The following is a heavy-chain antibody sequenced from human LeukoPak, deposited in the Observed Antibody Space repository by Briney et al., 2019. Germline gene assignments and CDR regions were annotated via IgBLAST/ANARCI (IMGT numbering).Heavy chain of an antibody. Sequence: PGGSLRLPCAASGFTVSNNYMSWVRQAPGKGLEWVSVIYSGGSTYYADSVKGRFTISRDNSKNTLYLHMNSLRAEDTAVYYCARDYRRLEYWGQGTLVTVSS. CDR2: IYSGGST. D-gene: IGHD1-1*01. CDR3: ARDYRRLEY. V-gene: IGHV3-66*02. CDR1: GFTVSNNY. J-gene: IGHJ4*02.